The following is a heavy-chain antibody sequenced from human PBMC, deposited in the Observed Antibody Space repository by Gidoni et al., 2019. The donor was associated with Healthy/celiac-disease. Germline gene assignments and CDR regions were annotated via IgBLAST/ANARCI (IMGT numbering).Heavy chain of an antibody. V-gene: IGHV4-4*07. Sequence: QVQLQESGPGLVKPSETLSLTCPVSGGSLSSYYWSWIRQPAGKGLEWIGRIYTSGSTNYNPSLKSRVTMSVDTSKNQFSLKLSSVTAADTAVYYCARGYYDSSGYYLFDYWGQGTLVTVSS. J-gene: IGHJ4*02. D-gene: IGHD3-22*01. CDR3: ARGYYDSSGYYLFDY. CDR2: IYTSGST. CDR1: GGSLSSYY.